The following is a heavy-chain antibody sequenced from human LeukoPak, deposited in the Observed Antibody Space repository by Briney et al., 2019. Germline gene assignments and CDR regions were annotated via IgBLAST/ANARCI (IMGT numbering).Heavy chain of an antibody. D-gene: IGHD3-16*01. V-gene: IGHV4-59*01. CDR3: ARESGGAWYYFDY. CDR2: VYYSGST. CDR1: GGSISSYY. Sequence: SETLSLTCTVSGGSISSYYWSWIRQPPGKGLEWIGFVYYSGSTNYNPSLKSRVTISVDTSKNQFSLKLSSVTAAVTAVYYCARESGGAWYYFDYWGQGTLVTVSS. J-gene: IGHJ4*02.